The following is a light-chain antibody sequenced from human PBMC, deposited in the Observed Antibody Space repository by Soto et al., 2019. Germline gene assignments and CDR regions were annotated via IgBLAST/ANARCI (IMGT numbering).Light chain of an antibody. CDR3: MQALPTPS. J-gene: IGKJ4*01. CDR1: QSLLHSNGYNY. Sequence: DIVMTQSPLSLPVTPGEPASISCRSSQSLLHSNGYNYLDWYLQKPGQSPQLLIYLGSNRASGVPDRFSGSGSGTDFTLKSSRVEAEDVGVYYCMQALPTPSFGGGTKVEIK. V-gene: IGKV2-28*01. CDR2: LGS.